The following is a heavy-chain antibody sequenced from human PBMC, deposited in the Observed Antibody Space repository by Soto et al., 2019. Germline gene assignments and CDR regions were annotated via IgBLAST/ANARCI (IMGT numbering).Heavy chain of an antibody. D-gene: IGHD6-13*01. J-gene: IGHJ4*02. Sequence: ASVKVSCKASGGTFSSYAISWVRQAPGQGLEWMGGIIPIFGTANYAQKFQGRVTITADEYTSTAYVELSSLRSEDTAVYDCARGRRSSRWSTDYWGQGTLVTVSS. CDR2: IIPIFGTA. CDR3: ARGRRSSRWSTDY. V-gene: IGHV1-69*13. CDR1: GGTFSSYA.